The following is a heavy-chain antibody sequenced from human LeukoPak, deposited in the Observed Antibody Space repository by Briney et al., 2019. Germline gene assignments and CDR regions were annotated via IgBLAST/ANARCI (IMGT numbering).Heavy chain of an antibody. CDR3: ASGGGPLHFDY. CDR2: IYYSGST. J-gene: IGHJ4*02. Sequence: SETLSLTCTVSGGSISSYYWSWIRQPPGKGLEWIGYIYYSGSTNYNPSLKSRVTISVDTSKNQFSLKLSSVTAADTAVYYCASGGGPLHFDYWGQGTLVTVSS. CDR1: GGSISSYY. D-gene: IGHD3-16*01. V-gene: IGHV4-59*01.